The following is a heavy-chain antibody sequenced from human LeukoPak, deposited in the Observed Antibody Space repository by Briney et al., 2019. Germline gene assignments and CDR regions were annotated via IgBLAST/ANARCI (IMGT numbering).Heavy chain of an antibody. Sequence: GGSLRLSCAASGFTFRSYAMNWVRQAPGKGLEWVSTISGHGAKTKYADSVKGRFTISRDSSKNTVYLQMNSLRREDTAVYYCAKDPTYCYGDCPSSPYYFDYWGQGTLLTVSS. CDR2: ISGHGAKT. CDR1: GFTFRSYA. J-gene: IGHJ4*02. CDR3: AKDPTYCYGDCPSSPYYFDY. V-gene: IGHV3-23*01. D-gene: IGHD2-21*02.